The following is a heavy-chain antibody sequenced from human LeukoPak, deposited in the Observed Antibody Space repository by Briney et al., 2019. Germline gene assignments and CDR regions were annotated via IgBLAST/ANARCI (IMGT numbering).Heavy chain of an antibody. J-gene: IGHJ5*02. V-gene: IGHV4-39*01. CDR3: ASQSVTICGVGDNWFDP. CDR2: MYYTGST. Sequence: SETLSLTCTVSGGSISSSSYYWGWIRQSPGKGLEWIGSMYYTGSTYYKPSLKSRVTISADTSKNQFSLKVSSVTAADTAVYYCASQSVTICGVGDNWFDPWGQGTLVTVSS. D-gene: IGHD3-3*01. CDR1: GGSISSSSYY.